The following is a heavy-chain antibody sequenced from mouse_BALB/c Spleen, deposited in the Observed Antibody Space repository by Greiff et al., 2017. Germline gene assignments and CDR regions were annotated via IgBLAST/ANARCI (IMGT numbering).Heavy chain of an antibody. D-gene: IGHD2-4*01. CDR2: INPSSGYT. CDR3: ARSIYYDYEGRYYFDY. V-gene: IGHV1-4*01. CDR1: GYTFTSYT. Sequence: VKLQESGAELARPGASVKMSCKASGYTFTSYTMHWVKQRPGQGLEWIGYINPSSGYTNYNQKFKDKATLTADKSSSTAYMQLSSLTSEDSAVYYCARSIYYDYEGRYYFDYWGQGTTLTVSS. J-gene: IGHJ2*01.